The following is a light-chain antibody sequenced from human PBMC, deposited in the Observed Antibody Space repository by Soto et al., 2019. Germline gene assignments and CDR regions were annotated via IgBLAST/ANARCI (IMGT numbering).Light chain of an antibody. J-gene: IGKJ1*01. Sequence: EIVLTQSPGTLSLSPGERATLSCRASQSLTSSYLAWYQQKPGQAPRLLIYGASSRATGIPGRFTGSGSGTDFTLTISRLEPEDFAVYYCQQYDGSPRTFGQGTKVDI. V-gene: IGKV3-20*01. CDR2: GAS. CDR1: QSLTSSY. CDR3: QQYDGSPRT.